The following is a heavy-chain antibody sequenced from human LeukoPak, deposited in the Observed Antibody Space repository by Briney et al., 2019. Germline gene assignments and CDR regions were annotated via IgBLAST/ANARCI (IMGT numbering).Heavy chain of an antibody. Sequence: GGSLRLSCAASGFTFSSYAMSWVRQAPGKGLEWVSAISGSGGSTYYADSVKGRFTISRDNPKNTLYLQMNSLRAEDTAVYYCAKDPSVTTVTSWFDPWGQGTLVTVSS. CDR1: GFTFSSYA. CDR3: AKDPSVTTVTSWFDP. V-gene: IGHV3-23*01. J-gene: IGHJ5*02. D-gene: IGHD4-17*01. CDR2: ISGSGGST.